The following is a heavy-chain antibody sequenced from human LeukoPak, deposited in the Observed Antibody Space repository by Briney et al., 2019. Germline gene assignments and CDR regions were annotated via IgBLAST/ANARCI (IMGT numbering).Heavy chain of an antibody. J-gene: IGHJ4*02. V-gene: IGHV1-69*05. Sequence: SVKVSCKASGGTFSSYAISWVRQAPGQGLEWMGRIIPIFGTANYAQKFQGRVTITTGESTSTAYMELSSLRSEDTAVYYCARACRDGYNCPGRYYFDYWGQGTLVTVSS. CDR2: IIPIFGTA. CDR3: ARACRDGYNCPGRYYFDY. CDR1: GGTFSSYA. D-gene: IGHD5-24*01.